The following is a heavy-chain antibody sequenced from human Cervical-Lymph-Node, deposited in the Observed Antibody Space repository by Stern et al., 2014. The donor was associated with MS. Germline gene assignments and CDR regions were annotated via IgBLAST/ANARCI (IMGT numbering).Heavy chain of an antibody. CDR1: GGSISSSSYY. Sequence: QVQLQESGPGLVKPSETLSLTCTVSGGSISSSSYYWGWIRQPPGKGLEWIGSIYYSGSTYSNPSLKSRVTIPVDTSKNQFSLKRSSVTAADTAVYYCARWAYSSGWYNWFDPWGQGTLVTVSS. CDR3: ARWAYSSGWYNWFDP. J-gene: IGHJ5*02. CDR2: IYYSGST. V-gene: IGHV4-39*01. D-gene: IGHD3-22*01.